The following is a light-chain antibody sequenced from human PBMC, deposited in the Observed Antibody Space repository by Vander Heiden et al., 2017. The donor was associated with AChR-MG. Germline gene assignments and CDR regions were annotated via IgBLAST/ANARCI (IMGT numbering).Light chain of an antibody. V-gene: IGKV3-15*01. CDR1: QSVSSS. Sequence: EIVMTQSPATLSVSPGERATLSCRASQSVSSSLAWYQQRPGQAPRLLIYGASTRATDIPARFSGSGSGAEFTLTISSLQSEDFAIYYCQHYSNWPPWTFGQGTKVEIK. CDR3: QHYSNWPPWT. CDR2: GAS. J-gene: IGKJ1*01.